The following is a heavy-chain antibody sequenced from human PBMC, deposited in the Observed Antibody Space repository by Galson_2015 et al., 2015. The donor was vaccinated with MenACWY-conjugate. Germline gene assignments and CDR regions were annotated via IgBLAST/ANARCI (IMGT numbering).Heavy chain of an antibody. J-gene: IGHJ6*02. CDR1: GGSFSGYY. V-gene: IGHV4-34*01. Sequence: ETLSLTCAVYGGSFSGYYWSWIRPPPGKGLEWIGEINHSGSTNYNPSLKSRVTISVDTSKNQFSLKLSSVTAADTAVYYCARALELLGGGMDVWGQGTTVTVSS. CDR3: ARALELLGGGMDV. CDR2: INHSGST. D-gene: IGHD1-7*01.